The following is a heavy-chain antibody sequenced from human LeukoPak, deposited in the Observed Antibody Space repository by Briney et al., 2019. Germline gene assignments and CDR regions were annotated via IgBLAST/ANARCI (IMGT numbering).Heavy chain of an antibody. CDR2: LIYNGST. V-gene: IGHV4-59*01. CDR1: GGPLNNYY. Sequence: SEALFPTFTVPGGPLNNYYWGLVRQPPGKGLGLVGDLIYNGSTNYNPSLKSRVTISVDTSKNHFSLKLSSVTAADTAVYYCARDPYSGNYGNTYYYYMDVWGKGTTVTISS. J-gene: IGHJ6*03. D-gene: IGHD1-26*01. CDR3: ARDPYSGNYGNTYYYYMDV.